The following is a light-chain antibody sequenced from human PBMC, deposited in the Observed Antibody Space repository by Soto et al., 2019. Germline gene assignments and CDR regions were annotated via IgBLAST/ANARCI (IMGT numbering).Light chain of an antibody. CDR1: QDIRNE. CDR3: LQHNDYPPT. V-gene: IGKV1-17*01. CDR2: IAS. Sequence: DLQMTQSPSSLSASVGDRVTITCRASQDIRNELGWFQQKPGKAPKRLIYIASSLQSGVPSRFSGSGSGTEFTLTISSLQPEDYATYYCLQHNDYPPTFDQGTKVEI. J-gene: IGKJ1*01.